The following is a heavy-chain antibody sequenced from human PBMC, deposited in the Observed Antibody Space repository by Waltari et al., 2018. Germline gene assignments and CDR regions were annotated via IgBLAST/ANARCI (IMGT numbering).Heavy chain of an antibody. CDR1: GGSFSGSY. CDR2: INHSGST. J-gene: IGHJ5*02. CDR3: ARGIAVAGALSNWFDP. V-gene: IGHV4-34*01. D-gene: IGHD6-19*01. Sequence: QVQLQQWGAGLLKPSETLSLTCAVCGGSFSGSYWSWIRQPPGKGLEWIGEINHSGSTNYNPSLKSRVTISVDTSKNQFSLKLSSVTAADTAVYYCARGIAVAGALSNWFDPWGQGTLVTVSS.